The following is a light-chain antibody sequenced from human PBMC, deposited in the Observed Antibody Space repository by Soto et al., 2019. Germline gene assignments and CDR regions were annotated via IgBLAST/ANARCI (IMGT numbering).Light chain of an antibody. CDR2: EVS. CDR3: SSYTSSSIFDV. CDR1: SSDVGGYNY. Sequence: QSVLTQPASVSGSRGQTITISCTGTSSDVGGYNYVSSYQQHPGKAPKLMIYEVSNRPSGVSNRFSGSKSGNTASLTISGLQAEDEADYYCSSYTSSSIFDVFGTGTKVTVL. V-gene: IGLV2-14*01. J-gene: IGLJ1*01.